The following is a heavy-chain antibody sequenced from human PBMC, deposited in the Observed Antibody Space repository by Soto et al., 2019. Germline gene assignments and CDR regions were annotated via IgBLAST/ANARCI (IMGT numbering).Heavy chain of an antibody. Sequence: GGSLRLSCAASGFTFSNAWMSWVRQASGKGLEWVGRIKSKTDGGTTDYAAPVKGRLTISRDDSKNTLYLQMNSLKTEDTAVYYCTTEIPISTVYHILTGYYADAFDIWGQGTMVTV. D-gene: IGHD3-9*01. CDR1: GFTFSNAW. CDR2: IKSKTDGGTT. V-gene: IGHV3-15*01. CDR3: TTEIPISTVYHILTGYYADAFDI. J-gene: IGHJ3*02.